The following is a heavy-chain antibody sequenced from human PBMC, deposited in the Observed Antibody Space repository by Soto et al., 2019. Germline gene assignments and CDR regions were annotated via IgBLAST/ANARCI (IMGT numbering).Heavy chain of an antibody. CDR2: IIPIFGTA. J-gene: IGHJ4*02. CDR3: ARDNYYDSSGYYYASFDY. D-gene: IGHD3-22*01. CDR1: GGTFSSYA. V-gene: IGHV1-69*01. Sequence: QVQLVQSGAEVKKPGSSVKVSCKASGGTFSSYAISWVRQAPGQGLEWMGGIIPIFGTANYAQKFQGRVKITADESTSTAYMELSSLRSEDTAVYYCARDNYYDSSGYYYASFDYWGQGTLVTVSS.